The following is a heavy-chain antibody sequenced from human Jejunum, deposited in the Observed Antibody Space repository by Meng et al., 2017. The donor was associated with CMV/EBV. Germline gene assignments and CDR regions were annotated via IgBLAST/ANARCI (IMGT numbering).Heavy chain of an antibody. J-gene: IGHJ5*02. CDR2: IHSSGST. Sequence: QVQLQGSGPGLVKPSQTLSLTGTVSGGSISSGGYYWSWIRQHPGKGLEWIGYIHSSGSTYYNPSLRGRLTISVDTSKNQFSLKLSSVTAADTAAYYCARASYGSGSPLGESWFDPWGQGTLVTVSS. CDR1: GGSISSGGYY. D-gene: IGHD3-10*01. V-gene: IGHV4-31*03. CDR3: ARASYGSGSPLGESWFDP.